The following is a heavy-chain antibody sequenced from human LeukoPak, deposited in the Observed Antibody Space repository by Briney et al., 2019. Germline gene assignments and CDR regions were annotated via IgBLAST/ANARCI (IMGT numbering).Heavy chain of an antibody. CDR3: ARQIAVAGPSFDY. V-gene: IGHV4-4*07. CDR2: IWPSGTT. J-gene: IGHJ4*02. Sequence: PSETLSLTCTVSGDSISTYFWSWIRQPAGKGLEWIGRIWPSGTTDHNPSLKSRVTMSLDTSKSQFSLNLWSVTAADTAVYYCARQIAVAGPSFDYWGQGTLVTVSS. D-gene: IGHD6-19*01. CDR1: GDSISTYF.